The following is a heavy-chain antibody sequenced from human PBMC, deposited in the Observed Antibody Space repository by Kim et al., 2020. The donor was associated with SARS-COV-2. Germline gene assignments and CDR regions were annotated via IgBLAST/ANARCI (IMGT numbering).Heavy chain of an antibody. CDR1: GYTFTSYA. CDR2: INTNTGNP. D-gene: IGHD5-18*01. Sequence: ASVKVSCKASGYTFTSYAMNWVRQAPGQGLEWMGWINTNTGNPTYAQGFTGRFVFSLDTSVSTAYLQISSLKAEDTAVYYCARRGARGYSYGYPDWYFDYWGQGTLVTVSS. CDR3: ARRGARGYSYGYPDWYFDY. J-gene: IGHJ4*02. V-gene: IGHV7-4-1*02.